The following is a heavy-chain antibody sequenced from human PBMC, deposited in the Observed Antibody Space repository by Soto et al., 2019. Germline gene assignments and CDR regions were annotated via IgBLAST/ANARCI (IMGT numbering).Heavy chain of an antibody. V-gene: IGHV1-69*12. D-gene: IGHD2-2*01. CDR2: IIPIFGTP. CDR1: GGTFTNYA. Sequence: QVQLVQSGAEVKKPGSSLKVSCKASGGTFTNYAFSWVRQAPGQGPEWMGGIIPIFGTPDYAQKFQGRVIITADDSTRTVSMELNSLRSDDKAVYYCARERSVGYCITTTCPKPFYYYAMDVWGQGTTVTVSS. CDR3: ARERSVGYCITTTCPKPFYYYAMDV. J-gene: IGHJ6*02.